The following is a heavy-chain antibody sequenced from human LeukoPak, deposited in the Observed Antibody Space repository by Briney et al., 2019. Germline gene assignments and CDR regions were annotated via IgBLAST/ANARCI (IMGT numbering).Heavy chain of an antibody. Sequence: GESLKISCKGSGYSFTSYWIGWVRQMPGKGLEWMGIIYPGDSDTRYSPSFQGQVTISADKSISTAYLQWSSLKASDTAMYYCARRYYDILTGYYVFDYWGQGTLVTASS. CDR3: ARRYYDILTGYYVFDY. CDR1: GYSFTSYW. J-gene: IGHJ4*02. V-gene: IGHV5-51*01. CDR2: IYPGDSDT. D-gene: IGHD3-9*01.